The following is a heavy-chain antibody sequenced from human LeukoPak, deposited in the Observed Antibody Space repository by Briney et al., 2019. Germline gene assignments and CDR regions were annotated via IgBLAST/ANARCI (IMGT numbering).Heavy chain of an antibody. Sequence: PSETLSLTCSVSGYSISDGYYWGWSRQPPGKGLEWIGIIYRSGITYYNPSLESRVTISVDTSKNQFSLKLSSVTAADTAVYYCARGGYSGYGGYYYYYGMDVWGQGTTVTVSS. CDR3: ARGGYSGYGGYYYYYGMDV. J-gene: IGHJ6*02. CDR1: GYSISDGYY. D-gene: IGHD5-12*01. V-gene: IGHV4-38-2*02. CDR2: IYRSGIT.